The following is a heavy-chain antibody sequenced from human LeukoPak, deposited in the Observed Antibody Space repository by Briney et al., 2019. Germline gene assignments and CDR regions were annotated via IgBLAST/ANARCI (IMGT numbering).Heavy chain of an antibody. CDR3: ARVYSSGWYALDY. D-gene: IGHD6-19*01. V-gene: IGHV3-11*01. CDR1: GFTFSDYY. CDR2: ISSSGSTM. J-gene: IGHJ4*02. Sequence: GGSLRLSCAASGFTFSDYYMSWIRQAPGKGLEWVSYISSSGSTMYYADSVKGRFTISRDNAKNSLYPQMDSLRAEDTAVYYCARVYSSGWYALDYWGQGTLVTVSS.